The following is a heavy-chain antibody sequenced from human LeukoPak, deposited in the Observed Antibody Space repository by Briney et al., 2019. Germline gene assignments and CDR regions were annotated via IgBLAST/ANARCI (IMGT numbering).Heavy chain of an antibody. V-gene: IGHV3-7*01. CDR2: IKQDGSEK. J-gene: IGHJ4*02. D-gene: IGHD4-17*01. Sequence: PGGSLRLSCAASGFTFSSYWMSWVRQAPGKGLEWVANIKQDGSEKYYVDSVKGRFTISRDNAKNSLYLQMNSLRAEDTAVYYCAVGPPRYGDYEDYFDYWGQGTLVTVSS. CDR1: GFTFSSYW. CDR3: AVGPPRYGDYEDYFDY.